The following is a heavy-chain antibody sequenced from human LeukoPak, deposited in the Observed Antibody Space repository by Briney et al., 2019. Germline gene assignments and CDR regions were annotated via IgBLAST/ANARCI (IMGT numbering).Heavy chain of an antibody. J-gene: IGHJ4*02. V-gene: IGHV3-23*01. Sequence: PGGSLRLSCAASEFTFSDYAMNWVRQAPGKGLEYVSGISGSGGSTYHADSVKGRFTISRDNSKNTLYLQMNSLRAEDTAVYYCARDDYSNYSFDYWGQGTLVTVSS. CDR1: EFTFSDYA. CDR2: ISGSGGST. CDR3: ARDDYSNYSFDY. D-gene: IGHD4-11*01.